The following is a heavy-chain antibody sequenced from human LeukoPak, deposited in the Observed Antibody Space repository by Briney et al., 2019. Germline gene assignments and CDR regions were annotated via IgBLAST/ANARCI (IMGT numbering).Heavy chain of an antibody. CDR3: TTPPYLLETVTNTT. D-gene: IGHD4-17*01. V-gene: IGHV3-15*01. J-gene: IGHJ4*02. CDR1: GFPYSIAW. CDR2: IRSKHDGGTI. Sequence: GGSVSLLRGASGFPYSIAWLSWVRQVPGKGLEWVGRIRSKHDGGTIDYAALVKGKFTISRDDSKNTLYLQMDSRKSEDTAVYYSTTPPYLLETVTNTTWGQRTLVTVSS.